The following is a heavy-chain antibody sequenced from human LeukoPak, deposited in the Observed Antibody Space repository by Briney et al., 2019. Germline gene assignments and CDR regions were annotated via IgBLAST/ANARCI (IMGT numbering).Heavy chain of an antibody. J-gene: IGHJ4*02. Sequence: GGSLRLSCAASRFTFSSYAMSWGRQAPGKGLEWVSSISASGSNTYYADSVKGRFTISRDNSKNTLYLQMNSLRAEDTAIYYCATDRVAGRRPLLELGYWGQGTLVTVPS. D-gene: IGHD6-19*01. CDR2: ISASGSNT. CDR1: RFTFSSYA. V-gene: IGHV3-23*01. CDR3: ATDRVAGRRPLLELGY.